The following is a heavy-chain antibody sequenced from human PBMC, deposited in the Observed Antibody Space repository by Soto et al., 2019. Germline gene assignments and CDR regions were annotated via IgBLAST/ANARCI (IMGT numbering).Heavy chain of an antibody. CDR3: TTPPYYDFWSGYDAFDI. V-gene: IGHV3-15*01. J-gene: IGHJ3*02. CDR1: GFTFSNAW. Sequence: LSLTCAASGFTFSNAWMSWVRQAPGKGLEWVGRIKSKTDGGTTDYAAPVKGRFTISRDDSKNTLYLQMNSLKTEDTAVYYCTTPPYYDFWSGYDAFDIWGQGTMVTVSS. CDR2: IKSKTDGGTT. D-gene: IGHD3-3*01.